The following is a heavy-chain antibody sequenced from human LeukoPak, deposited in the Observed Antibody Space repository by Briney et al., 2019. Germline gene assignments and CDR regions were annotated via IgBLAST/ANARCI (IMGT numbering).Heavy chain of an antibody. D-gene: IGHD2-15*01. V-gene: IGHV4-39*07. CDR1: GDSIRSSRNY. Sequence: SETLSLTCNVSGDSIRSSRNYWGWIRQPPGKGLEWIGNMFFSETTYYNPSLKGRVTMSLDTSNNQFSLNLSSVTAADTAVYYCARRYCSGGSCYSKVRNWFDPWGQGTLVTVSS. CDR3: ARRYCSGGSCYSKVRNWFDP. J-gene: IGHJ5*02. CDR2: MFFSETT.